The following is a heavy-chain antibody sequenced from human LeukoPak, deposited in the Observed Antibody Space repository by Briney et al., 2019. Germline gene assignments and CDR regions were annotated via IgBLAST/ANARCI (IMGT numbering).Heavy chain of an antibody. V-gene: IGHV4-59*08. CDR2: IYYSGST. Sequence: KPSETLSLTCTVPGGSISRYYWSWIRQPPGKGLEWIGHIYYSGSTNYNPSLKSRVTISVDTSKHQFSLKLSSVTASDTAVYYCARHEDYGGNARNPFDYWGQGTLVTVSS. D-gene: IGHD4-23*01. J-gene: IGHJ4*02. CDR3: ARHEDYGGNARNPFDY. CDR1: GGSISRYY.